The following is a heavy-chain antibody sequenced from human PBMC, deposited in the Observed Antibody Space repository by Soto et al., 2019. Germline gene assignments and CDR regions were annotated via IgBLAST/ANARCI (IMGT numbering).Heavy chain of an antibody. CDR2: ISYDGSNQ. V-gene: IGHV3-30*18. D-gene: IGHD5-12*01. Sequence: GGSLRLSCAASKFTFSTYAMEWVRQAPRKGLEWVALISYDGSNQYYADSVSGRFTISRDNSNDTLYLQMNSLRPEDTGIYYCAKPSHPYRGSYSTDYWGRGTLVTVSS. CDR3: AKPSHPYRGSYSTDY. CDR1: KFTFSTYA. J-gene: IGHJ4*01.